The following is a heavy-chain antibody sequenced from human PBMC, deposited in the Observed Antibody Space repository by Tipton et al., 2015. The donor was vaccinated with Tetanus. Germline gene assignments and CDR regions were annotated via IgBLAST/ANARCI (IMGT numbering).Heavy chain of an antibody. CDR3: AKDNGCYSSNWRYGMDV. V-gene: IGHV3-9*01. D-gene: IGHD6-13*01. J-gene: IGHJ6*02. CDR2: INWNSGSI. CDR1: GFTFDAYA. Sequence: SLRLSCAASGFTFDAYAMHWVRQAPNKGLEWVSRINWNSGSIGYADSVKGRFTISRDNAKNSLYPQMNSLRVEDTALYYCAKDNGCYSSNWRYGMDVWGQGTTVTVSS.